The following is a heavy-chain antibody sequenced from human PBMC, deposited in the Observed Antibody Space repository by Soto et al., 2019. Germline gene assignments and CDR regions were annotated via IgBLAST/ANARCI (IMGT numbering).Heavy chain of an antibody. CDR2: ISYDGSNK. D-gene: IGHD3-10*01. CDR3: AKDGPMVRGVISYYYYMDV. CDR1: GFTFSSYG. J-gene: IGHJ6*03. V-gene: IGHV3-30*18. Sequence: QVQLVESGGGVVQPGRSLRLSCAASGFTFSSYGMHWVRQAPGKGLEWVAVISYDGSNKYYADSVKGRFTISRDNSKNTLYLQMNSLRAEDTAVYYCAKDGPMVRGVISYYYYMDVWGKGTTVTVSS.